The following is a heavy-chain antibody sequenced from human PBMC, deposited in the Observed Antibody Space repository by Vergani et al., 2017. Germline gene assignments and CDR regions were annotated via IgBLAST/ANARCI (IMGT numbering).Heavy chain of an antibody. CDR3: ARENLSSGWYAEDY. D-gene: IGHD6-19*01. V-gene: IGHV3-9*01. Sequence: DVDLVESGGGLAQPGGSLRLSCEASGITFWKFGMHWVRQGPGKGLEWVSGISWNSGAVDYADSVRGRFTISRDNAKNSLYLQMNSLRAEDTAVYYCARENLSSGWYAEDYWGQGTLVTVSS. CDR1: GITFWKFG. J-gene: IGHJ4*02. CDR2: ISWNSGAV.